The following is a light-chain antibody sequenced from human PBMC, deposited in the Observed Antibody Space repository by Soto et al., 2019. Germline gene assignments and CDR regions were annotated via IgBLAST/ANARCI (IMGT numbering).Light chain of an antibody. CDR3: QQYNNWPFT. J-gene: IGKJ3*01. CDR1: QSVSSN. CDR2: GAS. V-gene: IGKV3-15*01. Sequence: EIVMTQSPATLSVSPGERATLSCRARQSVSSNLAWYQQKPGQAPRLLIYGASTRATGIPARFSGSGSGTEFTLTVSSLQSEDFAVYYCQQYNNWPFTVGPGTKVDIK.